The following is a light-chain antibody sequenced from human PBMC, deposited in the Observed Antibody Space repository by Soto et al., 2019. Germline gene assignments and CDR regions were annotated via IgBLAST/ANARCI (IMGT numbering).Light chain of an antibody. CDR3: QQRHMWPIT. V-gene: IGKV3-11*01. J-gene: IGKJ5*01. Sequence: VFTQTPVTRSLSPGESSTLYCRASQSFRGLLAWYQQKPGQAPRLLIYDAYNRATGIPPRFSGSGSGTDFTLTISSLEPEDSAVYYCQQRHMWPITFGQGTRLAVK. CDR2: DAY. CDR1: QSFRGL.